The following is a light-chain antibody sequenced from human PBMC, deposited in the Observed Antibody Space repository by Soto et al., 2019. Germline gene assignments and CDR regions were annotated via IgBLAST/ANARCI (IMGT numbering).Light chain of an antibody. Sequence: PGERANLSCRASQSVSSNYFAWYQQKPGQAPRLLIYGVSSRPIGIPDRFSGSGSGTDFTLTISRLEPEDFAVYYCEQYGSSPRTFGQGTKVDI. CDR3: EQYGSSPRT. CDR2: GVS. J-gene: IGKJ1*01. V-gene: IGKV3-20*01. CDR1: QSVSSNY.